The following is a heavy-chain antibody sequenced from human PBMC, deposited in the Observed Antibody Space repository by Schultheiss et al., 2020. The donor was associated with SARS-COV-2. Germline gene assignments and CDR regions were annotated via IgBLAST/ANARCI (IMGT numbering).Heavy chain of an antibody. J-gene: IGHJ6*02. D-gene: IGHD2-15*01. CDR3: ACSVRRYYGMDV. V-gene: IGHV3-64*04. CDR2: ISSNGGST. Sequence: GGSLRLSCAASGFTFSSYAMHWVRQAPGKGLEYVSAISSNGGSTYYADSVKGRFTISRDNSKNTLYLQMNSLRAEDTAVYYCACSVRRYYGMDVWGQGTTVTVSS. CDR1: GFTFSSYA.